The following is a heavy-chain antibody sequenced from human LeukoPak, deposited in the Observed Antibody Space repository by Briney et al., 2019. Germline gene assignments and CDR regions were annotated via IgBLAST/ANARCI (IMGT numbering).Heavy chain of an antibody. CDR3: ARSSGGYSYGYARY. Sequence: SETLSLTCAVYGGSFSGYYWSWIRQPPGKGLEWIGEINHSGSTNYNPSLKSRVTISVDTSKNQFSLKLGSVTAADTAVYYCARSSGGYSYGYARYWGQGTLVTVSS. V-gene: IGHV4-34*01. D-gene: IGHD5-18*01. CDR1: GGSFSGYY. CDR2: INHSGST. J-gene: IGHJ4*02.